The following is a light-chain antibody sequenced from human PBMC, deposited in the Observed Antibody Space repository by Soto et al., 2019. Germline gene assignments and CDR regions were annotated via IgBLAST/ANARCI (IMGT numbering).Light chain of an antibody. Sequence: QLVLTQSPSASASLGASVMLTCTLSSGHSSYAIAWHQQQPEKGPRYLMKLNSDGSHTKGDGIPDRFSASSSGAERHLIVSSLQSEDEADYYCQTWGTGIQVFGGGTKLTVL. J-gene: IGLJ3*02. CDR3: QTWGTGIQV. CDR2: LNSDGSH. V-gene: IGLV4-69*01. CDR1: SGHSSYA.